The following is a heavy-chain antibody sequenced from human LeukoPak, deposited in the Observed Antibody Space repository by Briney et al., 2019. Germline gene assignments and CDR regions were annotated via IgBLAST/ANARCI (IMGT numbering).Heavy chain of an antibody. CDR1: GYTFTSYY. J-gene: IGHJ5*02. Sequence: ASVKVSCKASGYTFTSYYIHWVRLAPGQGLEWMGIINPNGGSTTYAQKFQGRVTMTRDMSTSTVYMELSSLRSEDTAVYYCARVLDYGDYGGWFDPWGQGTLVTVSS. D-gene: IGHD4-17*01. CDR2: INPNGGST. CDR3: ARVLDYGDYGGWFDP. V-gene: IGHV1-46*01.